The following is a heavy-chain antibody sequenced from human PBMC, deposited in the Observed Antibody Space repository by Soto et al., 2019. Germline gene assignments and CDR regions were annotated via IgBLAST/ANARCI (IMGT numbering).Heavy chain of an antibody. CDR1: GGTFSGYA. CDR2: IIPIFGTA. Sequence: SVKVSCKASGGTFSGYAISWVRQAPGQGLEWMGGIIPIFGTANYAQKFQGRVTITADESTSTAYMELSSLRSEDTAVYYCARDRGRRGLRYFDWLPSDFDYWGQGTLVTVSS. V-gene: IGHV1-69*13. J-gene: IGHJ4*02. D-gene: IGHD3-9*01. CDR3: ARDRGRRGLRYFDWLPSDFDY.